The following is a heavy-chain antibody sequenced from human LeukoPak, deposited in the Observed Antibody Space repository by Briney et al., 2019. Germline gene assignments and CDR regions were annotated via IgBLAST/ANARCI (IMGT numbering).Heavy chain of an antibody. V-gene: IGHV4-39*07. CDR2: IYYSGST. J-gene: IGHJ4*02. D-gene: IGHD3-3*01. Sequence: SETLSLTCTVSGGSISSSSYYWGWIRQPPGKGLEWIGSIYYSGSTYYNPSLKSRVTILVDTSKNQFSLKLSSVTAADTAVYYCARDLESGGSGFFDYWGQGTLVTVSS. CDR3: ARDLESGGSGFFDY. CDR1: GGSISSSSYY.